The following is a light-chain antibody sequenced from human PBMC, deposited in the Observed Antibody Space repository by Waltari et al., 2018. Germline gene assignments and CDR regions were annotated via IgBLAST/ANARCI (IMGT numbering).Light chain of an antibody. CDR2: EVS. CDR1: SSDIGGYDY. CDR3: SAYTSDYTLI. J-gene: IGLJ2*01. V-gene: IGLV2-14*01. Sequence: QSALTQPASVTGSPGQSITISCTGTSSDIGGYDYVSWYQQYPGTDPKLIISEVSGRPSGVSSLFSGTKSGSTASLTISGLQPEDEAVYYCSAYTSDYTLIYGGGTRLTVL.